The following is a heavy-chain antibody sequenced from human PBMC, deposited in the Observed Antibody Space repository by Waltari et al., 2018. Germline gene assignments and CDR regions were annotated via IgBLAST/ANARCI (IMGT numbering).Heavy chain of an antibody. J-gene: IGHJ4*02. CDR3: ARVPYHLYYFDY. CDR1: GGSISSGGYY. CDR2: IYYIGIT. Sequence: QVQLQESGPGLVKPSQTLSLTCTVSGGSISSGGYYWSWIRQHPGKGLEWIGYIYYIGITYYNPALKSRVTIAVDTSKNQFSLKLSSVTAADTAVYYCARVPYHLYYFDYWGQGTLVTVSS. V-gene: IGHV4-31*03.